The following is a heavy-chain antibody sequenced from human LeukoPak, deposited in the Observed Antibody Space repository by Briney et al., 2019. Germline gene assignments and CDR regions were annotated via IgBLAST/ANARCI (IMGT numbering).Heavy chain of an antibody. Sequence: ASVKVSCKASGYTFTSYAMHWVRQAPGQRLEWMGWINAGNGNTKYSQKFQGRVTITRDTSASTAYMELSSLRSEDTAVYYCARKSSGFYYFDYWGQGTPVTVSS. CDR1: GYTFTSYA. D-gene: IGHD3-22*01. J-gene: IGHJ4*02. CDR3: ARKSSGFYYFDY. CDR2: INAGNGNT. V-gene: IGHV1-3*01.